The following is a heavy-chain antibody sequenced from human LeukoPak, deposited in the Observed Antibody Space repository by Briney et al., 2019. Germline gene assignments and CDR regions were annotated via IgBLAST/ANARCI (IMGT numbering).Heavy chain of an antibody. V-gene: IGHV4-39*01. CDR2: LFYSGST. CDR3: ARHYSGWYNFFDY. Sequence: ASETLSLICTVSGAIGSSSYYWGWIRQPPGKGLEWIGSLFYSGSTYYNPSLKSRVTISVDTSKNQFPLKLTSVTAADTAVYYCARHYSGWYNFFDYWGQGTLVTVSS. D-gene: IGHD6-19*01. J-gene: IGHJ4*02. CDR1: GAIGSSSYY.